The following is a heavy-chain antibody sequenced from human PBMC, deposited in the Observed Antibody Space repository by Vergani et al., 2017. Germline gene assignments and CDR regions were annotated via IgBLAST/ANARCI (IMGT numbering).Heavy chain of an antibody. V-gene: IGHV5-51*01. CDR1: GYSFTSYW. CDR2: RYPGDSDT. J-gene: IGHJ4*02. CDR3: ARRWAVAGNEDY. Sequence: EVQLVQSGAEVKKPGESLKISCKGSGYSFTSYWIGWVRQMPGKGLEWMGIRYPGDSDTRYSPSFQGQVTSSAATSISTAYLPWSSLKASDTAMYSCARRWAVAGNEDYWGEGTLVTVSS. D-gene: IGHD6-19*01.